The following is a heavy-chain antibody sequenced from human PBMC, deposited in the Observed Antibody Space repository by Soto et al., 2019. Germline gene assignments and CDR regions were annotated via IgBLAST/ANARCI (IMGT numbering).Heavy chain of an antibody. CDR2: INPNSGGT. D-gene: IGHD4-17*01. CDR3: ARVPLDYGDLNWFDP. CDR1: GYTFTGYY. J-gene: IGHJ5*02. Sequence: QVQLVQSGAEVKKPGASVKVSCKASGYTFTGYYMHLVRQAPGQGLDWMGWINPNSGGTNYAQKFQGRVTMTRDTSISTAYIELSRLRSDETAVYYCARVPLDYGDLNWFDPWGQGTLVTVSS. V-gene: IGHV1-2*02.